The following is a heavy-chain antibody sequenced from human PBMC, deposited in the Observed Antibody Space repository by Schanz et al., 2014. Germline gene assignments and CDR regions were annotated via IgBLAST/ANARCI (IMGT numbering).Heavy chain of an antibody. V-gene: IGHV3-9*01. Sequence: EVQLVESGGGLVQPGRSLRLSCAASGFIFEDYAMYWVRQAPGKGLEWVSGISWNSYSLLYADSVQGRFTISRDNAKNSLYLQMNSLRPEDTALYYCAKVQTHTLYGGNSCFDYWGQGTLVTVSS. J-gene: IGHJ4*02. CDR3: AKVQTHTLYGGNSCFDY. D-gene: IGHD2-21*02. CDR1: GFIFEDYA. CDR2: ISWNSYSL.